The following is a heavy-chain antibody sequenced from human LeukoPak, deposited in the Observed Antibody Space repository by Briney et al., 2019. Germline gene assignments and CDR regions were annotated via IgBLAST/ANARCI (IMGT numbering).Heavy chain of an antibody. CDR3: ARGTWLGATYYFDS. Sequence: GGSLRLSCAASGFTFSSYFMIWVRQAPGKGLEWVSYISGSDNTIHYADSVKGRFTISRDNAKNSLHLQMNSLRDEDTAVYFCARGTWLGATYYFDSWGPGTLVTVSS. V-gene: IGHV3-48*02. CDR2: ISGSDNTI. D-gene: IGHD3-22*01. J-gene: IGHJ4*02. CDR1: GFTFSSYF.